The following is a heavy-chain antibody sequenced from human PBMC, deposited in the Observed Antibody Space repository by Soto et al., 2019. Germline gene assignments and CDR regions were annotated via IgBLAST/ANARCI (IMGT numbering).Heavy chain of an antibody. CDR3: ARGRDDFWSGYYTDY. J-gene: IGHJ4*02. CDR2: IYYSGST. Sequence: QVQLQESGPGLVKPSQTLSLTCTVSGGSISSGDYYWSWIRQPPGKGLEWIGYIYYSGSTYYNPSLKIRVTISVDTSKNQFSLQLSSVTAADTAVYYCARGRDDFWSGYYTDYWGQGTLVTVSS. D-gene: IGHD3-3*01. CDR1: GGSISSGDYY. V-gene: IGHV4-30-4*01.